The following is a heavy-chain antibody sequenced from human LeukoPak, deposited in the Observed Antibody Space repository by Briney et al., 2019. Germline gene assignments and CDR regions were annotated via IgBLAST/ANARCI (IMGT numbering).Heavy chain of an antibody. D-gene: IGHD3-22*01. Sequence: GGSLRLSCAASGFTFTTYAMNWVRQAPGKGLEWVSVISGSGGSTYYADSVKGRFTISRDNSKNTLYLEVNSLRAEDTAVYYCATAFYFDSSGPYWYFDLWGRGTLVIVSS. V-gene: IGHV3-23*01. CDR3: ATAFYFDSSGPYWYFDL. J-gene: IGHJ2*01. CDR2: ISGSGGST. CDR1: GFTFTTYA.